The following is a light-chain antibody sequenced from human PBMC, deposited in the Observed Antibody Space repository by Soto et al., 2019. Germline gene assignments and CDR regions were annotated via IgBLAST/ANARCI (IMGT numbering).Light chain of an antibody. J-gene: IGKJ1*01. V-gene: IGKV3-11*01. CDR2: DAS. CDR1: QSVSNY. CDR3: QQRSNWPPWT. Sequence: EIVLTQSPATLSLSPGERATLSCRASQSVSNYLAWYQQKPGQAPRLLIYDASNRATGIPARFSGSGSGTDFTLTISSLEPEDFAVYHCQQRSNWPPWTFGQGTKVEIK.